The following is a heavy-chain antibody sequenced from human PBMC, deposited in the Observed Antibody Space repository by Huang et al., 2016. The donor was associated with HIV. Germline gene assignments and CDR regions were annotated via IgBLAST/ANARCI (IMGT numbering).Heavy chain of an antibody. CDR1: GYTFSSFG. CDR2: LSVYNGNT. J-gene: IGHJ6*03. Sequence: QVQLVQSGAEVKKPGASVKVSCKASGYTFSSFGISCVGQAPGQGLEWGGWLSVYNGNTKFAPKFQGRLTMTTDTSTSTADMELRSLRSDDTGVYYCARGGGIQLWLLGYYYMDVWGNGTTVTVSS. CDR3: ARGGGIQLWLLGYYYMDV. D-gene: IGHD5-18*01. V-gene: IGHV1-18*01.